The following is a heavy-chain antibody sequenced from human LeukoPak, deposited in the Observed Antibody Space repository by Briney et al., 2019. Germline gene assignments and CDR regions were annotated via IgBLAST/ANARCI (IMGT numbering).Heavy chain of an antibody. CDR1: GYTFTSYG. CDR2: ISAYNGNT. J-gene: IGHJ1*01. D-gene: IGHD1-26*01. V-gene: IGHV1-18*01. CDR3: ARAGQWDTAEYFQH. Sequence: ASVKVTYKASGYTFTSYGISWVRQAPGQGLEWMGWISAYNGNTNYAQKLQGRVTMTTDTSTSTAYMELRSLRSDGTAVYYCARAGQWDTAEYFQHWGQGTLVTVSS.